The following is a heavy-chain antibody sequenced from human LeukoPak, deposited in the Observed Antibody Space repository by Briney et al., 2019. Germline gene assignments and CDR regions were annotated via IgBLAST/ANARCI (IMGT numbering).Heavy chain of an antibody. CDR1: KYTFTDYY. CDR2: INPNSGGT. V-gene: IGHV1-2*02. Sequence: ASVKVSCKASKYTFTDYYMHWVRQAPGQGLEWMGWINPNSGGTNYAQKFQGRVAMTRDTAISTAYMELSSLRSDDTAIYCCARLMAPVGKRATPFNYWGQGTLVTVSS. D-gene: IGHD1-1*01. J-gene: IGHJ4*02. CDR3: ARLMAPVGKRATPFNY.